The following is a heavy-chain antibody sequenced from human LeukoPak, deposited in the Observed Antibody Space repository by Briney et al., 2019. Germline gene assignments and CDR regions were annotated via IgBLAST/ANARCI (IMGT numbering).Heavy chain of an antibody. Sequence: PGGSLRLSCAASGFAFNIYNMNWIRQAPGKGLEWVSSVSGSGRNTSYPDSVEGRFTISRDNSKNTVYLQMNSLRADDTAVYYCVKSRRVGANQRGLFDYWGQGTLVTVSP. J-gene: IGHJ4*02. V-gene: IGHV3-23*01. D-gene: IGHD1-26*01. CDR3: VKSRRVGANQRGLFDY. CDR1: GFAFNIYN. CDR2: VSGSGRNT.